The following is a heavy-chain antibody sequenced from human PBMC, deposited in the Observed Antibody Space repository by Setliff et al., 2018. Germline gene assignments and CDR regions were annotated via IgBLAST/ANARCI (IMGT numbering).Heavy chain of an antibody. CDR3: GRVGNWNFFDF. Sequence: PSETLSLTCAVSGYSISNIYYWGWIRQPPGKGLEWIATIHRSGSTNYNPSLKSRATISVDTSKNQFSLKVSSVTAADTAVYYCGRVGNWNFFDFWGQGTLVTVSS. CDR1: GYSISNIYY. V-gene: IGHV4-38-2*01. CDR2: IHRSGST. D-gene: IGHD1-1*01. J-gene: IGHJ4*02.